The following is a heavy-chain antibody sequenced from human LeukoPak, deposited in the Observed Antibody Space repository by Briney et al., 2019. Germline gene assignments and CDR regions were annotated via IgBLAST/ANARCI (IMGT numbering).Heavy chain of an antibody. Sequence: GGSLRLSCAASGFTFSSYWMHGVRQAPGKGLVGVSRINSDGSSTSYADSVKGRFTISRDNAKNTLYLQMNSLRAEDTAVYYCASLSGSYYVGYWGQGTLVTVSS. CDR2: INSDGSST. J-gene: IGHJ4*02. CDR1: GFTFSSYW. CDR3: ASLSGSYYVGY. D-gene: IGHD1-26*01. V-gene: IGHV3-74*01.